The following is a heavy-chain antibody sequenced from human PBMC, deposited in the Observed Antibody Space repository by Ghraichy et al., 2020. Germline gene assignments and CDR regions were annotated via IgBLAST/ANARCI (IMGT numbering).Heavy chain of an antibody. CDR2: IKQDGSEK. D-gene: IGHD2-2*01. V-gene: IGHV3-7*01. CDR3: ARARRRYCSSTSCSYFDY. Sequence: LSLTCAASGFTFSSYWMSWVRQAPGKGLEWVANIKQDGSEKYYVDSVKGRFTISRDNAKNSLYLQMNSLRAEDTAVYYCARARRRYCSSTSCSYFDYWGQGTLVTVSS. CDR1: GFTFSSYW. J-gene: IGHJ4*02.